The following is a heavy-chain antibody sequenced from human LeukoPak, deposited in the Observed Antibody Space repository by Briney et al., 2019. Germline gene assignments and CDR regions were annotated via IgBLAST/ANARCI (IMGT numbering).Heavy chain of an antibody. D-gene: IGHD5-12*01. J-gene: IGHJ4*02. Sequence: GGSLRLSCVVTGFTVGGNYMTWVRQAPGKGLEWVALIYVGGTKCHADSVRGRFAISSDNSKNTLYLHMSNLRVDDTAVYYCARGPSGYDPYYFDYWGQGTLVTVSS. CDR1: GFTVGGNY. V-gene: IGHV3-53*01. CDR3: ARGPSGYDPYYFDY. CDR2: IYVGGTK.